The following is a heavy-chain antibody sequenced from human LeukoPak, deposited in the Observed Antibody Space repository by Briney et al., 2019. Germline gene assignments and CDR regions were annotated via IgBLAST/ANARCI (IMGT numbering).Heavy chain of an antibody. V-gene: IGHV3-21*01. J-gene: IGHJ4*02. CDR3: ARDAPFDSGGYTGDYFDY. D-gene: IGHD3-22*01. CDR1: GFAFSTYS. Sequence: GGSLRLSCAASGFAFSTYSMSWVRQAPGKGLEWVSSISTSSKYIYYTDSMKGRFTISRDTAKNTLYLQMNSLRAEDTAVYYCARDAPFDSGGYTGDYFDYWGQGTLVTVSS. CDR2: ISTSSKYI.